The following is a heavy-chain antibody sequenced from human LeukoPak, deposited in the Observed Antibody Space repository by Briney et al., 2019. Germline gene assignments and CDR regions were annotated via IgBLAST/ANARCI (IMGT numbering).Heavy chain of an antibody. J-gene: IGHJ5*02. V-gene: IGHV4-61*02. D-gene: IGHD6-19*01. Sequence: ASQTLSLTCTVSGGSISSGSYYWSWIRQPAGKGLEWIGRIYTSGSTNYNPSLKSRVTISVDTSKNQFSLKLSSVTAADTAVYYCAAGYSSTLLPWGQGTLVTVSS. CDR3: AAGYSSTLLP. CDR2: IYTSGST. CDR1: GGSISSGSYY.